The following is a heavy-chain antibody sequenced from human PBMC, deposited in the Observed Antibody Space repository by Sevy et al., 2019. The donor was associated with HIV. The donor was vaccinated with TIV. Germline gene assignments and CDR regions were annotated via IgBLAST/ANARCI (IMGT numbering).Heavy chain of an antibody. D-gene: IGHD3-3*01. CDR3: ARGGNGDFWSYEYYYYGMDV. J-gene: IGHJ6*02. Sequence: AAVKVSCAAFGYTFTTYDINWVRQAPGQGLEWMGWMSPNTGATGFAHKFQGRVTLTRNKSITTAYMELSSLTYEDTAIYYCARGGNGDFWSYEYYYYGMDVWGQGTTVTVSS. V-gene: IGHV1-8*01. CDR1: GYTFTTYD. CDR2: MSPNTGAT.